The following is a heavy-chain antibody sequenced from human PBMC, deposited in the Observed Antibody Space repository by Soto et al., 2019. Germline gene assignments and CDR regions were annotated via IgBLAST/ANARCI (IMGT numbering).Heavy chain of an antibody. V-gene: IGHV4-34*01. CDR3: VRIRYQLPSSVLWLYP. Sequence: SSTLALTCAVYGGFLSESYWTWIRQPPGKGLEWIGEINHVGGTNYNPSLKSRVTMSVDTSQNQFSLRLISVTAADTAMYFCVRIRYQLPSSVLWLYPWGQGTPVTVYS. D-gene: IGHD3-16*01. CDR1: GGFLSESY. CDR2: INHVGGT. J-gene: IGHJ5*02.